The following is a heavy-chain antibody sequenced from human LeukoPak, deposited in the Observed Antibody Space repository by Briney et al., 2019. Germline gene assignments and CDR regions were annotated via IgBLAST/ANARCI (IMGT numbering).Heavy chain of an antibody. CDR1: GFTFSSYS. D-gene: IGHD3-3*01. CDR3: ARSEYYDFWSGHYYYYYMDV. J-gene: IGHJ6*03. CDR2: ISSSSSTI. Sequence: GGSLRLSCAASGFTFSSYSMNWVRQAPGKGLEWVSYISSSSSTIYYADSVKGRFTISRDNAKNSLYLQMNSLRAEDTAVYYCARSEYYDFWSGHYYYYYMDVWGKGTTVTVSS. V-gene: IGHV3-48*01.